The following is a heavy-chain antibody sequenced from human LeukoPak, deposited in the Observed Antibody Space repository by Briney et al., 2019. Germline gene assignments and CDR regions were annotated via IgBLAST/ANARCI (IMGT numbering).Heavy chain of an antibody. J-gene: IGHJ4*02. CDR2: ISGSSAST. D-gene: IGHD3-3*01. CDR3: AKGPHYDFWSTFDY. V-gene: IGHV3-23*01. CDR1: GYTFNKNA. Sequence: GASLRLSCAASGYTFNKNAMNWVRQAPGKGLEWVSGISGSSASTYYADSVKGRFSISRDNSKNTLFLQMNSLRAGDTAVYYCAKGPHYDFWSTFDYWGQGILVTVSS.